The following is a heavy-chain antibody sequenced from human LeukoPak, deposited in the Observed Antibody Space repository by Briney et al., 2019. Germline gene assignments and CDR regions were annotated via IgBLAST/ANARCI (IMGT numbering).Heavy chain of an antibody. Sequence: PGGSLRLSCAASRFTFITYGMHWVRQAPGKGLEWVAVISYDGSNKYYADSVKGRFTISRDNSKNTLYLQMNSLRAEDTAVYYGASNRLSVYDPSPLDYWGQGTLVTVSS. CDR3: ASNRLSVYDPSPLDY. CDR2: ISYDGSNK. CDR1: RFTFITYG. J-gene: IGHJ4*02. V-gene: IGHV3-30*03. D-gene: IGHD3-16*01.